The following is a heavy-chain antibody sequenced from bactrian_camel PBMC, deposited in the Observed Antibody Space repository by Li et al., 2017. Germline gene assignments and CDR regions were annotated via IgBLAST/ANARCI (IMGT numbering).Heavy chain of an antibody. Sequence: VQLVESGGGSARAGGSLTLSCTVSGVSVTRLCMAWFRQAPGKEREGVAVIDALDRIGYADSVQGRFTTSRDNAKNTLYLQLNNVKTDDTAMYYCVKDVGSLWVGYEGDFWGQGTQVTVS. V-gene: IGHV3S1*01. CDR3: VKDVGSLWVGYEGDF. D-gene: IGHD3*01. CDR1: GVSVTRLC. J-gene: IGHJ4*01. CDR2: IDALDRIG.